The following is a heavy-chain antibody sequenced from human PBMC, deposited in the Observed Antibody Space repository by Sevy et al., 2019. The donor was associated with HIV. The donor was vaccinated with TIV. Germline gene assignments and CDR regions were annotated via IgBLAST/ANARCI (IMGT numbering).Heavy chain of an antibody. Sequence: GGSLRLSCTASGFSFNGYGMHWVRQAPGKGLEWVALIWYDGSNRSYLDSVKGRFTVSRDNSKNTLYLQMNSLRAEDTAVYYCARGGLAVAGIGYYFEYWGQGTLVTVSS. CDR3: ARGGLAVAGIGYYFEY. D-gene: IGHD6-19*01. J-gene: IGHJ4*02. V-gene: IGHV3-33*01. CDR2: IWYDGSNR. CDR1: GFSFNGYG.